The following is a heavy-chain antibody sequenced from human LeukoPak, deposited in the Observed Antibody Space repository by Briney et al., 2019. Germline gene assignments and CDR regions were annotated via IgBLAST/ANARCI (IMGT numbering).Heavy chain of an antibody. V-gene: IGHV3-23*01. Sequence: GGSLRLSCAASGFTFSSYAMSWVRQAPGKGLEWVSAISGSGGSTYYADSVRGRFTISRDNSKNTLYLQMNRLRAEDTAVYYCATSLVGTKGPFDDWGQGTLVTVSS. D-gene: IGHD1/OR15-1a*01. CDR2: ISGSGGST. J-gene: IGHJ4*02. CDR3: ATSLVGTKGPFDD. CDR1: GFTFSSYA.